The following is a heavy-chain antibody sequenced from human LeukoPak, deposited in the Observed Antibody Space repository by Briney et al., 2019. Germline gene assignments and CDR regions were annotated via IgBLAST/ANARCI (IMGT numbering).Heavy chain of an antibody. CDR3: XXXXXXWELLRFDY. J-gene: IGHJ4*02. D-gene: IGHD1-26*01. V-gene: IGHV4-39*01. CDR1: GGSISSSSYY. Sequence: SETLSLTCTVSGGSISSSSYYWGWIRQPPGKGLEWIGSIYYSGSTYYNPSLKSRVTISVDTSKNQFSLKLSSVTAADTAVYXXXXXXXXWELLRFDYWGQGTLVTVSS. CDR2: IYYSGST.